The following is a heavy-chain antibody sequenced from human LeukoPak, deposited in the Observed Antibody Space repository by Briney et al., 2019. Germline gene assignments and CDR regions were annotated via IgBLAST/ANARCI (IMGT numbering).Heavy chain of an antibody. Sequence: GGSLRLSCAASGYTVSRNYMSWVRQAPGKGLEWVSVIYSGGNTYYADFVKGRFTISRDNSKNTLYLQINSLTAEGTAVYYCANLPRGDYWGLGTLVTVSS. V-gene: IGHV3-53*01. CDR1: GYTVSRNY. CDR3: ANLPRGDY. J-gene: IGHJ4*02. CDR2: IYSGGNT. D-gene: IGHD3-10*01.